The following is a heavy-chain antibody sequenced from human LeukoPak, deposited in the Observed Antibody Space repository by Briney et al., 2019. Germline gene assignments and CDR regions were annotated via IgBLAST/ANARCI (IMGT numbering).Heavy chain of an antibody. CDR1: GYTFTGYY. V-gene: IGHV1-69*05. J-gene: IGHJ4*02. D-gene: IGHD7-27*01. CDR2: IIPIFGTA. CDR3: ASGDSVDY. Sequence: GASVKVSCKASGYTFTGYYMHWVRQAPGQGLEWMGGIIPIFGTANYAQKFQGRVTITTDESTSTAYMELSSLRSEDTAVYYCASGDSVDYWGQGTLVTVSS.